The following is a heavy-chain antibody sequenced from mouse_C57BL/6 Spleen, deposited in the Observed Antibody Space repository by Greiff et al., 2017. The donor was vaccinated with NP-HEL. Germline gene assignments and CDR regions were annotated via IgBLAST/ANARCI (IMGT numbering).Heavy chain of an antibody. CDR2: ISYDGSN. V-gene: IGHV3-6*01. CDR3: AREGDVKVFDY. Sequence: VQLKESGPGLVKPSQSLSLTCSVTGYSITSGYYWNWIRQFPGNKLEWMGYISYDGSNNYNPSLKNRISITRDTSKNQFFLKLNSVTTEDTATYYCAREGDVKVFDYWGQGTTLTVSS. J-gene: IGHJ2*01. D-gene: IGHD3-3*01. CDR1: GYSITSGYY.